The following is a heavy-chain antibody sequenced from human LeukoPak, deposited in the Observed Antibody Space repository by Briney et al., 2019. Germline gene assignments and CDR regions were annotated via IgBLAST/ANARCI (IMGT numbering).Heavy chain of an antibody. CDR2: ISYDGSNK. J-gene: IGHJ6*04. D-gene: IGHD2-2*01. CDR1: GFTFSSYA. CDR3: ARDSATQPRDIVVVPAAMHYYYYYGMDV. Sequence: GGSLRLSCAASGFTFSSYAMHWVRQAPGKGLEWVAVISYDGSNKYYADSVKGRLTISRDNSKNTLYLQMNSLRAEDTAVYYCARDSATQPRDIVVVPAAMHYYYYYGMDVWGKGTTVTVSS. V-gene: IGHV3-30*04.